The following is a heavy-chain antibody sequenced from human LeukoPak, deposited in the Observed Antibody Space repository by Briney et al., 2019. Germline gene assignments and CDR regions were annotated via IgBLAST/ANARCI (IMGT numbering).Heavy chain of an antibody. CDR2: INHSGST. CDR3: ASSIAAAGQGMDV. D-gene: IGHD6-13*01. Sequence: RASETLSLTCAVYGGSFSGYYWSWIRQPPGKGLEWIGEINHSGSTNYNPSLKSRVTISVDTSKNQFSLKLSSVTAADTAVYYCASSIAAAGQGMDVWGQGTTVTVSS. V-gene: IGHV4-34*01. CDR1: GGSFSGYY. J-gene: IGHJ6*02.